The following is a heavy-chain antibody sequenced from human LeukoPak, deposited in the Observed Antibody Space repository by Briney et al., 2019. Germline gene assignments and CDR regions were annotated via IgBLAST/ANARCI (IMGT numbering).Heavy chain of an antibody. CDR2: IYTSGST. V-gene: IGHV4-4*07. Sequence: PSETLSLTCTVSGGSISSYYWSWIRQPAGKGLEWIGRIYTSGSTNYNPSLKSRVTMSVDTSKNQFSLKLSSVTAADTAVYYCAKKLRYAGPAWFDPWGQGTLVTVSS. D-gene: IGHD4-17*01. J-gene: IGHJ5*02. CDR1: GGSISSYY. CDR3: AKKLRYAGPAWFDP.